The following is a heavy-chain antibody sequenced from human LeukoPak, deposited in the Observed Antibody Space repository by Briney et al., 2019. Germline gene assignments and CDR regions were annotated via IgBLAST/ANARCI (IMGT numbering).Heavy chain of an antibody. J-gene: IGHJ4*02. D-gene: IGHD6-13*01. CDR3: ASFSSWNSWAFDY. Sequence: SETLSLTCTVSGGSISSYYWSWIRQPPGKGLEWIGYIYYSGSTNYNPSLKSRVTISVDTSKNQFSLKLSSVTAADTAVYYCASFSSWNSWAFDYWGQGTLVTVSS. CDR2: IYYSGST. V-gene: IGHV4-59*01. CDR1: GGSISSYY.